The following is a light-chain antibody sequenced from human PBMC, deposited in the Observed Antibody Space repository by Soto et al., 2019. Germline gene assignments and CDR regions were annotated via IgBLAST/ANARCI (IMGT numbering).Light chain of an antibody. CDR1: QSVSGW. Sequence: DIQMTQSPSTLSASVGDTVTVPCRASQSVSGWLAWYQQKPGEAPKLLIYDASALQSGVPSRFSGSGSGTEFTLTISSLQPEDFATYYCQQLNSYPLFGGGTKVDIK. CDR3: QQLNSYPL. CDR2: DAS. V-gene: IGKV1-5*01. J-gene: IGKJ4*01.